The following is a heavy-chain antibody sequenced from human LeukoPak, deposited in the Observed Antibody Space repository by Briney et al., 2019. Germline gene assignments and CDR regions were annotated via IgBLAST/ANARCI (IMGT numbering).Heavy chain of an antibody. V-gene: IGHV3-30*02. CDR2: IRYDGNYQ. J-gene: IGHJ2*01. D-gene: IGHD4-23*01. CDR3: AKDGTDYGRNSYDWFFDL. Sequence: PGGSLRLSFSASAFTFRSYGFHWVRHAPGKGLEWVAFIRYDGNYQSYPDSVRGRFTISRDNSKNTLYLQVSSLRPEDTATYYCAKDGTDYGRNSYDWFFDLWGRGTLVTVSS. CDR1: AFTFRSYG.